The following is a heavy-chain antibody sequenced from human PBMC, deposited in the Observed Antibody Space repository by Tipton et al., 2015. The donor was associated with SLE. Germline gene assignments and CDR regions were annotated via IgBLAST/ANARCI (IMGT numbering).Heavy chain of an antibody. V-gene: IGHV3-53*04. J-gene: IGHJ4*02. CDR2: IYSGGST. D-gene: IGHD1-26*01. Sequence: SLRLSCVASGFTVSSNYMSWVRQAPGKGLEWVSVIYSGGSTYYADSVKGRFTISRHNSKNTLYLQMNSLRAEDTAVYYCARGLYSGGYSYYFDYWGQGTLVTVSS. CDR3: ARGLYSGGYSYYFDY. CDR1: GFTVSSNY.